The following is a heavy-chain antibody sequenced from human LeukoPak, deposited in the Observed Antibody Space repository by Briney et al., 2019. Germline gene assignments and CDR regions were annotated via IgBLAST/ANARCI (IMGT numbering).Heavy chain of an antibody. CDR1: GFTFSNYP. CDR2: ISTDGNNL. Sequence: GGSLRLSCAASGFTFSNYPMHWVRQSPGRGLEWMAIISTDGNNLYYADSVKGRFTISRDNSKNTLFLQMNSLRPDDTAVYSCARGGRYDFWSGPFDSWGQGTLVIVSS. V-gene: IGHV3-30-3*01. D-gene: IGHD3-3*01. CDR3: ARGGRYDFWSGPFDS. J-gene: IGHJ4*02.